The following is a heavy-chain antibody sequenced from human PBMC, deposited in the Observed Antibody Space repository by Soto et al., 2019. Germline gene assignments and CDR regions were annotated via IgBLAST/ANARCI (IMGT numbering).Heavy chain of an antibody. CDR3: ARHRAVAGMPDYYYDMDV. Sequence: GESLKISCKGSGYSFTSYWIGWVRQMPGKGLEWMGIVHPGNSGTKYSPSFQGQVTISADKSISTAYLQWSSLKASDTAMYYCARHRAVAGMPDYYYDMDVWGQGTTVTVSS. CDR1: GYSFTSYW. CDR2: VHPGNSGT. D-gene: IGHD6-19*01. V-gene: IGHV5-51*01. J-gene: IGHJ6*02.